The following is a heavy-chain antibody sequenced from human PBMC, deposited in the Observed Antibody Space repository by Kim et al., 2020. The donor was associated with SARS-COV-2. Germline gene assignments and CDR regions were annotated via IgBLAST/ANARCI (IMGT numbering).Heavy chain of an antibody. D-gene: IGHD7-27*01. CDR2: IYYSDGST. J-gene: IGHJ3*01. V-gene: IGHV4-39*01. Sequence: SETLSLTCTVSGGSISSSSPYWVWVRQPPGKALEFIGYIYYSDGSTYLNPSLQSRVTMSLDTTKNQSSLRLSAVTAAATAVYYCTQPRAWGVTFD. CDR1: GGSISSSSPY. CDR3: TQPRAWGVTFD.